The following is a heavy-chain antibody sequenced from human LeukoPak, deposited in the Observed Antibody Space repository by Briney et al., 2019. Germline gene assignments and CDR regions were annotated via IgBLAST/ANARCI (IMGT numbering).Heavy chain of an antibody. J-gene: IGHJ4*02. Sequence: ASVKVSCKASGYTFTSYYMHWVRQAPGQGLEWMGIINPSGGSTSYAQKFQGRVTMTRDTSTSTVYMELSSLRSEDTAVYYCAGIRLAVPWIQLWPIGYWGQGTLVTVSS. D-gene: IGHD5-18*01. CDR1: GYTFTSYY. CDR3: AGIRLAVPWIQLWPIGY. CDR2: INPSGGST. V-gene: IGHV1-46*01.